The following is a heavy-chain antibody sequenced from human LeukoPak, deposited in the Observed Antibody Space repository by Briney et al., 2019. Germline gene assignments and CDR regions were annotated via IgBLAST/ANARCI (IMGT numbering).Heavy chain of an antibody. J-gene: IGHJ6*03. CDR3: ASRTGPYYYYMDV. CDR2: IIPIFGTA. CDR1: GGTFSSYA. D-gene: IGHD1-1*01. Sequence: GASVKVSCKASGGTFSSYAISWVRQAPGQGLEWMGGIIPIFGTANYAQKFQGRVTITTDESTSTAYMELSSLRSEDTAVYYCASRTGPYYYYMDVWGKGTTVTVSS. V-gene: IGHV1-69*05.